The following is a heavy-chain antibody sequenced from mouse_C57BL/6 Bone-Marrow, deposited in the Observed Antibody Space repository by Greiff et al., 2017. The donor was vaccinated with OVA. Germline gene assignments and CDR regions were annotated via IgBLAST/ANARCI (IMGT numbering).Heavy chain of an antibody. V-gene: IGHV2-9-1*01. CDR3: ARTGYYGSSYGYFDV. CDR1: GFSLTSYA. D-gene: IGHD1-1*01. J-gene: IGHJ1*03. CDR2: IWTGGGT. Sequence: VKLQESGPGLVAPSQSLSITCTVSGFSLTSYAISWVRQPPGKGLEWLGVIWTGGGTNYNSALKSSLSISKDNSKSKVFLKMNSLQTDDTARYXCARTGYYGSSYGYFDVWGTGTTVTVSS.